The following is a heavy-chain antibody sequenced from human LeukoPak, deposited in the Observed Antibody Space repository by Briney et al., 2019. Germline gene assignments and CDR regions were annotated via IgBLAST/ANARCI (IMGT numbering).Heavy chain of an antibody. V-gene: IGHV4-34*01. J-gene: IGHJ5*02. D-gene: IGHD1-26*01. CDR2: INHSGST. CDR3: ARECGWSSECP. Sequence: SETLSLTCAVYGGSFSGYYWSWIRQPPGKGLEWIGEINHSGSTNYNPSLKSRVTISVDTSKNQFSLKLSSVTAADTAVYYCARECGWSSECPWGQGTLVTVSS. CDR1: GGSFSGYY.